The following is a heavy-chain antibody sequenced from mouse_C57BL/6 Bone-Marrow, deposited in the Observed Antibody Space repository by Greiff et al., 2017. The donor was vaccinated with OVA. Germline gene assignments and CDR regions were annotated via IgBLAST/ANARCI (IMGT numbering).Heavy chain of an antibody. CDR2: IGPGSGST. CDR1: GYTFTDSY. J-gene: IGHJ4*01. Sequence: VQLQESGAELVKPGASVKISCKASGYTFTDSYINWVKQRPGQGLEWIGKIGPGSGSTYYNEKFKGKATLTADKSSSTAYMQLSSLTSEDSAVYFCARGERYYYGSLYAMDYWGQGTSVTVSS. D-gene: IGHD1-1*01. V-gene: IGHV1-77*01. CDR3: ARGERYYYGSLYAMDY.